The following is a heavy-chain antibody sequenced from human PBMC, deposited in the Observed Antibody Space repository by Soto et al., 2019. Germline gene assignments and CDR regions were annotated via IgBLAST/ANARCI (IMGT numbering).Heavy chain of an antibody. Sequence: GGSLRLSCAASGFTFSASPIHWVRQASGKGLEWVGRIKSNSNNYATAYAASVKGRFTISRDDSKNTAYLQMNSLKTEDTAVYYCIRHVIVGATDWFDPWGQGTLVTVSS. J-gene: IGHJ5*02. V-gene: IGHV3-73*01. D-gene: IGHD1-26*01. CDR3: IRHVIVGATDWFDP. CDR1: GFTFSASP. CDR2: IKSNSNNYAT.